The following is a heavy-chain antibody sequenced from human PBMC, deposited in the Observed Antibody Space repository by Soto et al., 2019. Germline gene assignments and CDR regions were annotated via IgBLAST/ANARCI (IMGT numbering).Heavy chain of an antibody. CDR1: GGSIGSYY. CDR3: ARDPRGYSGYVGFHYYGLDV. J-gene: IGHJ6*02. V-gene: IGHV4-59*01. CDR2: IYHGGST. Sequence: SETLSLTCSVSGGSIGSYYWSWIRQPPGKGLEWIGDIYHGGSTNYNPSLESRVAISIDTSKSQFSLKLRSVTAADTAVYYCARDPRGYSGYVGFHYYGLDVWGQGTTVTVSS. D-gene: IGHD5-12*01.